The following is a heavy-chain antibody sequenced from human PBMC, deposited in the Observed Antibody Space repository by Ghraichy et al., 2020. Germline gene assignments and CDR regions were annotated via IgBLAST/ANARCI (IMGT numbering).Heavy chain of an antibody. CDR2: INDRGKV. Sequence: SETLSLTCAVYGGSFSAYYWTWIRLPPGKGLEWIGAINDRGKVIYSPSLKSRLSILADRSKNQFSLKMRSVTAADTAVYYCARGFRYSGNYSWAQGTLVTVSS. D-gene: IGHD1-26*01. V-gene: IGHV4-34*01. J-gene: IGHJ1*01. CDR1: GGSFSAYY. CDR3: ARGFRYSGNYS.